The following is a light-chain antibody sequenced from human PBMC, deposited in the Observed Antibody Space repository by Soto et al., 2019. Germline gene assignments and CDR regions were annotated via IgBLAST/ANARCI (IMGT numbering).Light chain of an antibody. Sequence: EIVLTQSPCTLSLSPGERATLSCRASQSVSSNYLSWYQQKPGQAPMLLIDGASSRDTGIPARFSGSGSGTDFTLTISRLEPEDFAMYYCQQYCSSGWRFGEGTKVEIK. V-gene: IGKV3-20*01. CDR1: QSVSSNY. CDR2: GAS. J-gene: IGKJ1*01. CDR3: QQYCSSGWR.